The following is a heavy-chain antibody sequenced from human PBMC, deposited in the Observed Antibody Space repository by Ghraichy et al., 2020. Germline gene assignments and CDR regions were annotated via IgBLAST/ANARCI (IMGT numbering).Heavy chain of an antibody. CDR1: GFIVDSKY. J-gene: IGHJ4*02. V-gene: IGHV3-66*01. CDR2: IYSGGDT. CDR3: ARETSSGYYLGGDY. Sequence: GESLNISCAASGFIVDSKYMSWVRQAPGKGLEWVSVIYSGGDTHYADSVKGRFAISRDKSKNMVYLQMNSLRAEDTAVYYCARETSSGYYLGGDYWGQGTRVTVSS. D-gene: IGHD3-22*01.